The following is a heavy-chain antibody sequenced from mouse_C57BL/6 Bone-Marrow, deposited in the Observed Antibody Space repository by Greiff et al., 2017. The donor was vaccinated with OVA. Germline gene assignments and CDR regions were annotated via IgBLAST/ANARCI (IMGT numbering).Heavy chain of an antibody. Sequence: EVQLQQSGPGMVKPSQSLSLTCTVTGYSITSGYDWHWIRHFPGNKLEWMGYISYSGSTNYNPSLKSRISITHDTSKNHFFLKLNSVTTEDTATYYCARDGYYGYFDYWGQGTTLTVSS. CDR1: GYSITSGYD. CDR3: ARDGYYGYFDY. J-gene: IGHJ2*01. V-gene: IGHV3-1*01. D-gene: IGHD2-3*01. CDR2: ISYSGST.